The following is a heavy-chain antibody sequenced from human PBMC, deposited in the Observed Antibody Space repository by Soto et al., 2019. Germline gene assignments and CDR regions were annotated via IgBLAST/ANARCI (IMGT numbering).Heavy chain of an antibody. D-gene: IGHD3-3*01. CDR3: ARAGFGVVINKRGHLSL. CDR1: GGSFSGNY. CDR2: INHSGST. Sequence: SETLSLTCAVYGGSFSGNYWRWIRQPPGKGLEWIVGINHSGSTNYNTSLKSRVTISVDKSKNQYSLKLSSVTAADTAVYYCARAGFGVVINKRGHLSLWGQGTLVTVSS. V-gene: IGHV4-34*01. J-gene: IGHJ4*02.